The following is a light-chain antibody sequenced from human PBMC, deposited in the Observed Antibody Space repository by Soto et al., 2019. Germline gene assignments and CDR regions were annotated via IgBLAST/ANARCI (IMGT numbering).Light chain of an antibody. CDR1: QSVRDN. CDR3: QQYNEWQLL. CDR2: GAS. Sequence: EIVMTQSPATLSVSPGERATLSCRASQSVRDNLAWYQQKPYRSPRLLVYGASIRTTGTPAGFSGSRSGTEFTLTIGSLQSEDFAVYCCQQYNEWQLLFDGKTKVEIK. J-gene: IGKJ4*01. V-gene: IGKV3-15*01.